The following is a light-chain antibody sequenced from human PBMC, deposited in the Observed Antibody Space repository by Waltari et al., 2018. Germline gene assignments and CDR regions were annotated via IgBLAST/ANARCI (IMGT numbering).Light chain of an antibody. CDR1: RRDLGASNY. Sequence: QSALTHPPSASGSPGPSVTFSCSGTRRDLGASNYLPWSQQPPGKAPKLMIYEVIERPSGVPPRFSGSKSGNTASLTVSELQAEDEADYYCSSYAGSNGVLFGGGTKVTVL. CDR2: EVI. J-gene: IGLJ2*01. CDR3: SSYAGSNGVL. V-gene: IGLV2-8*01.